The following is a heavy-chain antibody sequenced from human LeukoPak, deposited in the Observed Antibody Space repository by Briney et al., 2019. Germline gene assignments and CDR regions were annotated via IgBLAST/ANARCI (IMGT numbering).Heavy chain of an antibody. Sequence: ASVQVSCKASGGTFSSCAISWVRQAPGQGLEWMGGIIPIFGTANYAQKFQGRVTITADESTSTAYMELSSLRSEDTAVYYCARGGSGWYWGLDIWGQGTMVTVSS. V-gene: IGHV1-69*01. CDR2: IIPIFGTA. J-gene: IGHJ3*02. CDR3: ARGGSGWYWGLDI. D-gene: IGHD6-19*01. CDR1: GGTFSSCA.